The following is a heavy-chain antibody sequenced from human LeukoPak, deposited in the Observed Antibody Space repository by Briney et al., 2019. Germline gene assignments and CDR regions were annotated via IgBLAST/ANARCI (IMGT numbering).Heavy chain of an antibody. V-gene: IGHV4-34*01. D-gene: IGHD3/OR15-3a*01. J-gene: IGHJ4*02. CDR1: GGSFSGYY. CDR2: INHSGST. CDR3: ARGTGYSNFDY. Sequence: SETLSLTCAVYGGSFSGYYWSWIRQPPGKGLEWIGEINHSGSTNYNPSLKSRVTISVDRSKNQFSLKLSSVTAADTAVYYCARGTGYSNFDYWGQGTLVTVSS.